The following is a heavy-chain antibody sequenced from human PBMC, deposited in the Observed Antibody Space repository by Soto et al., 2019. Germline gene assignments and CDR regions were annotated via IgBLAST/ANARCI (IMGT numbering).Heavy chain of an antibody. CDR1: GYSFTNND. V-gene: IGHV1-8*01. Sequence: ASVKVSCKASGYSFTNNDVPWVRKATGQGLEWMGWINPGRGDRGYVLKFQGRVTMTSNTSTHTAYMELSRVRSGDTAFYYCARGSPTAAGPYIEFWGHGTLVTVAS. CDR3: ARGSPTAAGPYIEF. D-gene: IGHD6-13*01. J-gene: IGHJ4*01. CDR2: INPGRGDR.